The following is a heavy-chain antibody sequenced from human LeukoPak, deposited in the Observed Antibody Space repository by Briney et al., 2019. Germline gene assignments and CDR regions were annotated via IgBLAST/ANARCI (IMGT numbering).Heavy chain of an antibody. CDR1: GYTFTSYY. D-gene: IGHD2-8*01. J-gene: IGHJ4*02. CDR2: INPSGGST. CDR3: ARGANYCTNGVCSLFY. Sequence: ASVKVSCKASGYTFTSYYMHWVRQAPGQGLEWMGIINPSGGSTSYAQKFQGRVTMTRDTSTSTVYMELSSLRSGDTAVYYCARGANYCTNGVCSLFYWGQGTLVTVSS. V-gene: IGHV1-46*01.